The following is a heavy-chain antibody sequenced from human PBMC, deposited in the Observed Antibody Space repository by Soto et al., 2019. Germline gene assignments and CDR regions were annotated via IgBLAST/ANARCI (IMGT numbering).Heavy chain of an antibody. Sequence: SGPTLVSTTQTLTLTCTFSGFSLRTSGVGVGWIRQPPGKTLEWLALIYWDDDKRYSPSLKSRPTITKDTSKNQVVLTMTNMDPVDTATYYCAHRQRVNYDFGSGYYSDTYYFDYWGQGTLVTVSS. V-gene: IGHV2-5*02. J-gene: IGHJ4*02. CDR1: GFSLRTSGVG. CDR2: IYWDDDK. D-gene: IGHD3-3*01. CDR3: AHRQRVNYDFGSGYYSDTYYFDY.